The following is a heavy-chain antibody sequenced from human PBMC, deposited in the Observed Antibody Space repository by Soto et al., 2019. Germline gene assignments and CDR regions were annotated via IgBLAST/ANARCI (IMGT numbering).Heavy chain of an antibody. CDR3: ARHEGEYYYYYGMDV. CDR2: IYYSGST. J-gene: IGHJ6*02. V-gene: IGHV4-39*01. CDR1: GGSISSSSYY. Sequence: SETLSLTCTVSGGSISSSSYYWGWIRQPPGKGLEWIGSIYYSGSTYYNPSLKSRVTISVDTSKNQFSLKLSSVTAADTALYYCARHEGEYYYYYGMDVWGQGTTVT.